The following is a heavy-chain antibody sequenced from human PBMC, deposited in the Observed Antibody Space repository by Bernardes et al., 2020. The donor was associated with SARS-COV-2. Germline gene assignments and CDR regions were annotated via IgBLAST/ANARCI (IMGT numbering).Heavy chain of an antibody. Sequence: ASVKVSCKASGYTFTSYGISWVRQAPGQGLEWMGWISAYNGNTNYAQKLQGRVTMTTDTSTSTAYMELRSLRSDDTAVYYCARIADCSGGSCYSDYWGQGTLVTVSS. CDR1: GYTFTSYG. V-gene: IGHV1-18*01. J-gene: IGHJ4*02. CDR2: ISAYNGNT. D-gene: IGHD2-15*01. CDR3: ARIADCSGGSCYSDY.